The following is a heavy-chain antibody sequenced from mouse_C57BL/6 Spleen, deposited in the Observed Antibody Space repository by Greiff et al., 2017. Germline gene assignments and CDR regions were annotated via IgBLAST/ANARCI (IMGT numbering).Heavy chain of an antibody. CDR2: IDPYAGGT. CDR3: RRTGYGNSFYWYFDV. CDR1: GYTFTDYE. Sequence: QVQLQQPGAELVRPGASVTLSCKASGYTFTDYEMHWVKQTPMHGLEWIGTIDPYAGGTAYNQKFKGKAILTADKSSSTAYMELRSLTSDDSAVYYCRRTGYGNSFYWYFDVWGTGTTVTVSS. J-gene: IGHJ1*03. D-gene: IGHD1-1*01. V-gene: IGHV1-15*01.